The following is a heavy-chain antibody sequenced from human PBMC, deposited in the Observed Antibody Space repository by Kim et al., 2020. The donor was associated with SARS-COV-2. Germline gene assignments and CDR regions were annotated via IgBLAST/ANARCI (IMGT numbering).Heavy chain of an antibody. CDR3: AKGRAEAGYSYGRGFDP. J-gene: IGHJ5*02. CDR2: ISYDGSNK. Sequence: GGSLRLSCAASGFTFSSYGMHWVRQAPGKGLEWVAVISYDGSNKYYADSVKGRFTISRDNSKNTLYLQMNSLRAEDTAVYYCAKGRAEAGYSYGRGFDPWGQGTLVTVSS. CDR1: GFTFSSYG. V-gene: IGHV3-30*18. D-gene: IGHD5-18*01.